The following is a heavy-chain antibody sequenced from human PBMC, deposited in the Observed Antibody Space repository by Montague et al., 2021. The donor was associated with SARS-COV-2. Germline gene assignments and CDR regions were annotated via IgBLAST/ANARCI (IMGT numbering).Heavy chain of an antibody. CDR2: INHSGST. V-gene: IGHV4-34*01. Sequence: SETLSLTCAVYGGSFSGYYWSWIRQPPGKGLEWIGEINHSGSTNYNPSLKSQVTISVDTSKNQFSLKLSSVTAADTAVYYCARGRSETMLVVVVPLYYYYMDVGGKGTTVTVSS. J-gene: IGHJ6*03. CDR3: ARGRSETMLVVVVPLYYYYMDV. D-gene: IGHD3-22*01. CDR1: GGSFSGYY.